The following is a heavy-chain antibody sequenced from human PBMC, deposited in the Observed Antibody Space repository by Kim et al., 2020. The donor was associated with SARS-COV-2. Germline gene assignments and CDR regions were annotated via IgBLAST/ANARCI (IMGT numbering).Heavy chain of an antibody. J-gene: IGHJ6*02. CDR3: ARDHYLLRYFDWLLTYYYYYGMDV. CDR2: ISYDGSNK. Sequence: GGSLRLSCAASGFTFSSYAMHWVRQAPGKGLEWVAVISYDGSNKYYADSVKGRFTISRDNSKNTLYLQMNSLRAEDTAVYYCARDHYLLRYFDWLLTYYYYYGMDVWGQGTTVTVSS. D-gene: IGHD3-9*01. V-gene: IGHV3-30*04. CDR1: GFTFSSYA.